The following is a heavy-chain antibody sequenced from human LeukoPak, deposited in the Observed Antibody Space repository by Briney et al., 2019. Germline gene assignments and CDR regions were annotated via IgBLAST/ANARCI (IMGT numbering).Heavy chain of an antibody. J-gene: IGHJ6*03. CDR1: GGSISNSNW. D-gene: IGHD6-19*01. CDR2: ICHSGST. CDR3: TQWLEGYYYYMDV. Sequence: SGTLSLTCAVSGGSISNSNWWNWVRQPPGKGLEWIGDICHSGSTNYDPSLKSRVTISVDTSKNRFSLKLSSVTAADTAVYYCTQWLEGYYYYMDVWGKGTTVTVSS. V-gene: IGHV4-4*02.